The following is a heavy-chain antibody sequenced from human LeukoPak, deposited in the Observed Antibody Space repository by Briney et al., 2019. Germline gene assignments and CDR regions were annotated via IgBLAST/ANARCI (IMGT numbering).Heavy chain of an antibody. CDR3: AELGITMIGGV. CDR1: GFTFSSYA. Sequence: PGGSLRLSCAASGFTFSSYAMHWVRQAPGKGLEYVSAISNNGDSTYYANSVKGRFTISRDNSKNTLYLQMGSLRAEDMAVYYCAELGITMIGGVWGKGTTVTISS. V-gene: IGHV3-64*01. D-gene: IGHD3-10*02. J-gene: IGHJ6*04. CDR2: ISNNGDST.